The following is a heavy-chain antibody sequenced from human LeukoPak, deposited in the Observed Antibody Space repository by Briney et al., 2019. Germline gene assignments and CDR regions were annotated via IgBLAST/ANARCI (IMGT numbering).Heavy chain of an antibody. CDR2: ISANGVST. CDR3: AKNGPNWGELDY. CDR1: GFTVSSDY. V-gene: IGHV3-23*01. J-gene: IGHJ4*02. D-gene: IGHD7-27*01. Sequence: GGSLRLSRAASGFTVSSDYMSWVRQAPGKGLDWVASISANGVSTTYYADSVKGRFTISRDNSKNTLHLQMNSLRAEDTAVYYCAKNGPNWGELDYWGQGTLVTVSS.